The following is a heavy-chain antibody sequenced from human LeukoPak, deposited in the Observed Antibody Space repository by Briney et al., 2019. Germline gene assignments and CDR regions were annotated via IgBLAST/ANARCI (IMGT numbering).Heavy chain of an antibody. D-gene: IGHD2-2*01. Sequence: GGSLRLSCAASGFTFSSYGMHWVRQAPGKGLEWVAVIWYDGSNKYYADSVKGRSTISRDNSKNTLYLQMNSLRAEDTAVYYCAGGGPAPPLDYWGQGTLVTVSS. CDR1: GFTFSSYG. CDR3: AGGGPAPPLDY. J-gene: IGHJ4*02. CDR2: IWYDGSNK. V-gene: IGHV3-33*01.